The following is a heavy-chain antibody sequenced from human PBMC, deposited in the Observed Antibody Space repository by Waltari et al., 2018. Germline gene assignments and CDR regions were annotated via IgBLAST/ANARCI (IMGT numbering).Heavy chain of an antibody. CDR2: IIPIVGTA. CDR1: GGTFSSYA. D-gene: IGHD1-26*01. V-gene: IGHV1-69*01. CDR3: AAYIVGATTDAFDI. Sequence: QVQLVQSGAEVKKPGSSVKVSCKASGGTFSSYAISWVRQAPGQGLEWMGGIIPIVGTANYAQKFQGRVTITADESTSTAYMELSSLRSEDTAVYYCAAYIVGATTDAFDIWGQGTMVTVSS. J-gene: IGHJ3*02.